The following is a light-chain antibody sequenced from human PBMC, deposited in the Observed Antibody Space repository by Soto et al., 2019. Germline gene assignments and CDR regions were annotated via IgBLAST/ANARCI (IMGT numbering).Light chain of an antibody. Sequence: DIQMTQSPSTLSAALGDRVTITCRASQSVSSWLAWYQQKPGKAPKLLIYKASSLESGVPPRFSGSGSGTEFTLPISSLQPEDFATYYCQEYHSYSFGQGTKLELK. J-gene: IGKJ2*01. CDR2: KAS. V-gene: IGKV1-5*03. CDR3: QEYHSYS. CDR1: QSVSSW.